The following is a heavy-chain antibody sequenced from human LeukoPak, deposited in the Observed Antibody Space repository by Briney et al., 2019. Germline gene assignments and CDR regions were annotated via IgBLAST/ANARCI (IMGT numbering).Heavy chain of an antibody. CDR2: IYSGGST. CDR1: GFTVSSNY. D-gene: IGHD3-22*01. V-gene: IGHV3-53*01. CDR3: ARGAYDSSGYLLDI. Sequence: GGSLRLSCAASGFTVSSNYMSWVRQAPGKGLEWVSVIYSGGSTYYADSVKGRFTISRDNSKNTLYLQMNSLRAEDTAVYYCARGAYDSSGYLLDIWGQGTMVTVSS. J-gene: IGHJ3*02.